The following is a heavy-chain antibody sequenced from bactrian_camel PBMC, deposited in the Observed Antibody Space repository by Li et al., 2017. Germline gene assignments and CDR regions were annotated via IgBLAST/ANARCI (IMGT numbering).Heavy chain of an antibody. CDR2: IDVNGGT. V-gene: IGHV3S53*01. CDR1: GYGYSSYC. CDR3: AADIVSIEVTTHIPSVIPY. D-gene: IGHD5*01. J-gene: IGHJ4*01. Sequence: HVQLVESGGGSVQAGGSLRLSCRTSGYGYSSYCMAWFRQPPGKEREGVAAIDVNGGTNYADSVKGRFTISQDDDKNTMYLQMDGLKPEDTARYSCAADIVSIEVTTHIPSVIPYWGQGTQVTV.